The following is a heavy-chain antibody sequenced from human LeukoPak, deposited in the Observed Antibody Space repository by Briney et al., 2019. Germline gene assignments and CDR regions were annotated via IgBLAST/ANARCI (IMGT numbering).Heavy chain of an antibody. V-gene: IGHV3-21*01. CDR2: ISSNSHYI. CDR3: ARDGSAHYNDNTGYRGEFDS. Sequence: PGGSLRLSCAASGFTFSSYTMNWVRQAPGKGLEWVSCISSNSHYIYYADSVKGRFTLSRDNAKNSLYLQMNSLRAEDAAVYYCARDGSAHYNDNTGYRGEFDSWGQGAPVTVSS. D-gene: IGHD3-22*01. J-gene: IGHJ4*02. CDR1: GFTFSSYT.